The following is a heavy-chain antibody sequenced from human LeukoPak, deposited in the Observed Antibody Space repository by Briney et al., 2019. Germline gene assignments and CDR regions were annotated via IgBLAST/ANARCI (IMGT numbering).Heavy chain of an antibody. CDR2: IIPIFGTA. J-gene: IGHJ4*02. D-gene: IGHD3-22*01. CDR3: ARGDSSGYSY. V-gene: IGHV1-69*05. Sequence: SVKVSCKASGGTFSSYAISWVRQAPGRGLEWMGRIIPIFGTANYAQKFQGRVTITTDESTSTAYMELSSLRSEDTAVYYCARGDSSGYSYWGQGTLVTVSS. CDR1: GGTFSSYA.